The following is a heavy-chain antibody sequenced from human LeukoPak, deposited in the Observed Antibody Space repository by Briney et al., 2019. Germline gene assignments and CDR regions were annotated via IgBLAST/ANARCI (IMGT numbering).Heavy chain of an antibody. CDR3: ARVDSTSWFDY. V-gene: IGHV3-11*05. D-gene: IGHD6-13*01. Sequence: PGGSLRLSCAASGFTFSDYYMIWIRQAPGKGLEWVSYISSSGGYTSYADSVKGRFTISRDNAKNSLYLQMNSLRVEDTAVYYCARVDSTSWFDYWGQGTLVTVSS. CDR1: GFTFSDYY. J-gene: IGHJ4*02. CDR2: ISSSGGYT.